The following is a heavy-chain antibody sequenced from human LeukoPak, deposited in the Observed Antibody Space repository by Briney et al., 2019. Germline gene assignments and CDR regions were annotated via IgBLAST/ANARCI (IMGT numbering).Heavy chain of an antibody. CDR3: ATGDDYDFWSGQGT. J-gene: IGHJ4*02. CDR2: MNPNSGNT. V-gene: IGHV1-8*01. CDR1: GYTFTSYD. Sequence: GASVKVSCKGSGYTFTSYDINLVRQATGQGLEWMGWMNPNSGNTGYAQKFQGRGTMTRNTSISTAYMELSSLRSEDTAAYYCATGDDYDFWSGQGTRGQGTLVTVSS. D-gene: IGHD3-3*01.